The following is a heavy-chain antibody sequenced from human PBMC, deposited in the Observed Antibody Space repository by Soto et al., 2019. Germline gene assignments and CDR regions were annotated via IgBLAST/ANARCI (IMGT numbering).Heavy chain of an antibody. CDR1: GGSFSGYY. CDR2: INHSGST. CDR3: ARGARDYVWGSYRYKPHHDY. Sequence: SETLSLTCAVYGGSFSGYYWSWIRQPPGKGLEWIGEINHSGSTNYNPSLKSRVTISVDTSKNQFSLKLSSVTAADTAVYYCARGARDYVWGSYRYKPHHDYWGQGTLVTVSS. D-gene: IGHD3-16*02. J-gene: IGHJ4*02. V-gene: IGHV4-34*01.